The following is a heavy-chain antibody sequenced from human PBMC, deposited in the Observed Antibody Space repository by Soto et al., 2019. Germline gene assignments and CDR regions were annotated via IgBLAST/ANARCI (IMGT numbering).Heavy chain of an antibody. Sequence: QVPLVESGGGVVQPGRSLRLSCAASGFTFSSYAMHWVRQAPGKGLEWVAVISYDGTNELYADSVKGRFTISRDNSKNTLYLQMNSLRAEDTAVYYCARGYTAAPRTSHFDYWGQGTLVTVSS. CDR2: ISYDGTNE. CDR3: ARGYTAAPRTSHFDY. D-gene: IGHD6-13*01. CDR1: GFTFSSYA. J-gene: IGHJ4*02. V-gene: IGHV3-30-3*01.